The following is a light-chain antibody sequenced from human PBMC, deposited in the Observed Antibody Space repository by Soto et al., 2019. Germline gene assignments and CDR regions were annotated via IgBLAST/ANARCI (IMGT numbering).Light chain of an antibody. V-gene: IGLV2-8*01. J-gene: IGLJ3*02. CDR3: SSYAPSHVL. CDR1: SSDIGGYNYNY. Sequence: QSVLTQPPSASGSPGQSVTISCTGTSSDIGGYNYNYVSWYQQHPGKAPKLMIYEVNKRPSGVPDRFSGSKSGNTASLTVSGLRADDEAEYYCSSYAPSHVLFGGGTKLTVL. CDR2: EVN.